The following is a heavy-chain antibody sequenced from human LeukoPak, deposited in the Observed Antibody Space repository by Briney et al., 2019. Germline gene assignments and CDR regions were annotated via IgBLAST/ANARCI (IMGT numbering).Heavy chain of an antibody. D-gene: IGHD2-2*01. CDR1: GFTFSSYW. CDR2: IKQDGSEK. J-gene: IGHJ4*02. V-gene: IGHV3-7*01. Sequence: GSLRLSCAGSGFTFSSYWISWVRQAPGKGLEWVANIKQDGSEKYYVDSVKGRFTISRDNAKNTLYLQMNSLRAEDTAVYYCARDPGGVVVPAAIWFDYWGQGTLVTVSS. CDR3: ARDPGGVVVPAAIWFDY.